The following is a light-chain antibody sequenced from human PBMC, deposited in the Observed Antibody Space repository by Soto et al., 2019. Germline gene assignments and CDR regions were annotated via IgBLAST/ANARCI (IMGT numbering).Light chain of an antibody. CDR2: DIN. Sequence: QSVLTQPASVSGSPGQSITISCTGTSSDVGNYIFVSWYRQHPGKAPKLMIYDINNRPSGVSNRFSGSKSGNTASLTISGLQAEDEAVYYCVSYTTSASYVFGTGTKLTVL. J-gene: IGLJ1*01. CDR1: SSDVGNYIF. V-gene: IGLV2-14*01. CDR3: VSYTTSASYV.